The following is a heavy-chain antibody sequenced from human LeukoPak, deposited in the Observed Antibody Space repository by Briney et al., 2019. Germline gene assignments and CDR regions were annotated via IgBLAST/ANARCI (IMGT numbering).Heavy chain of an antibody. CDR2: IYYSGST. CDR3: ARDRAANY. D-gene: IGHD6-25*01. CDR1: GFTFSSYA. Sequence: GSLRLSCAASGFTFSSYAMSWLRQPPGKGLEWIGYIYYSGSTNYNPSLKSRVTISVDTSKNQFSLKLSSVTAADTAVYYCARDRAANYWGQGTLVTVSS. V-gene: IGHV4-59*01. J-gene: IGHJ4*02.